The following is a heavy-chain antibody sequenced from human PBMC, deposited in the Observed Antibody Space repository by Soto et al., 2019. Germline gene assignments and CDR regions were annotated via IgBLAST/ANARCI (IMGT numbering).Heavy chain of an antibody. J-gene: IGHJ6*02. CDR3: ARVLGIVNYYGMDV. V-gene: IGHV1-69*01. CDR2: IIPILGTA. Sequence: QVQLVQSGAEVKKPGSSVKVSCKASGGTFSSYAISWVRQAPGQGLEWMGGIIPILGTANYAQKFQGRVTITADESPGTAYLELSSLRSEGPAVYYCARVLGIVNYYGMDVWGQGTTVTVSS. D-gene: IGHD1-26*01. CDR1: GGTFSSYA.